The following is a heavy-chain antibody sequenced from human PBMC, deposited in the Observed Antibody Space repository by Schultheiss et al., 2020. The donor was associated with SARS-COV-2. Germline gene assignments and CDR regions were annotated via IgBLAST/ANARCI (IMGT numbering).Heavy chain of an antibody. CDR1: GYTFTSYD. J-gene: IGHJ5*02. CDR3: ARGEYYDILTGYGGNWFDP. D-gene: IGHD3-9*01. Sequence: ASVKVSCKASGYTFTSYDINWVRQAPGQGLEWMGWINPNSGGTNYAQKFQGRVTMTRDTSISTAYMELSRLRSDDTAVYYCARGEYYDILTGYGGNWFDPWGQGTLVTVSS. V-gene: IGHV1-2*02. CDR2: INPNSGGT.